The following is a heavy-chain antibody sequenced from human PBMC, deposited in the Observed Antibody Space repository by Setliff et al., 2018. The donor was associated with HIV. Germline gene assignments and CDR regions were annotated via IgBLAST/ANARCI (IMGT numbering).Heavy chain of an antibody. Sequence: PGGSLRLSCEGSGFTFSVYGMHWVRQAPGKGLEWVAVLWYDGGKKYYADSVKGRFTISRDDSKNTLYLQMNSLRAEDTAVYYCARGQFRLRPDSLDLWGQGTLVTVSS. CDR1: GFTFSVYG. D-gene: IGHD2-21*01. CDR2: LWYDGGKK. J-gene: IGHJ3*01. CDR3: ARGQFRLRPDSLDL. V-gene: IGHV3-33*01.